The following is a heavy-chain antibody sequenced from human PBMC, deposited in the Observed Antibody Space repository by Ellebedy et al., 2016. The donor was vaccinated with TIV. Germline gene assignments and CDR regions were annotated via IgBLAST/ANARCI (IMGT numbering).Heavy chain of an antibody. CDR3: ARHSPVVALDY. CDR1: GFTFSSYG. Sequence: GESLKISCSASGFTFSSYGLHWVRQAPGKGLEWVAAISYDGSDKYYADSVKGRFTISRDNSKNTLYLQMNSLRAEDTAVYYCARHSPVVALDYWGQGTLVTVPS. D-gene: IGHD2-15*01. CDR2: ISYDGSDK. V-gene: IGHV3-30*03. J-gene: IGHJ4*02.